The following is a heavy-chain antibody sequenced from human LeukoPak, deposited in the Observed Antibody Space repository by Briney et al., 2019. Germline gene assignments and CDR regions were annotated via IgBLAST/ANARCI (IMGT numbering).Heavy chain of an antibody. CDR2: IYSGGST. J-gene: IGHJ5*02. CDR3: ARATRGGLDP. CDR1: GFTLSSNY. Sequence: GGSLRLSCAASGFTLSSNYMSWVREAPGKGLERGSVIYSGGSTYYADSVTGRFTISRDNSKNTLYLQMDSLRAEDTAVYYCARATRGGLDPWGQGTLVTVSS. V-gene: IGHV3-66*02.